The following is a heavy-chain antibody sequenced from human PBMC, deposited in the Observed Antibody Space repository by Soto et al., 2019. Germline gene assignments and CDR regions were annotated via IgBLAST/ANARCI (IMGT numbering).Heavy chain of an antibody. CDR3: ARVMVVAGHYYFDY. V-gene: IGHV3-72*01. CDR1: GFTFSDHY. Sequence: EVQLVESGGGLAQPGGSLRLSCAASGFTFSDHYMDCVRQAPGKGLEWVGRIRKRINSYSTEYAASVKGRFTISRDDSRNSLYLQMNSLKTDDTAVYYCARVMVVAGHYYFDYWGQGTLVTVSS. D-gene: IGHD6-19*01. CDR2: IRKRINSYST. J-gene: IGHJ4*02.